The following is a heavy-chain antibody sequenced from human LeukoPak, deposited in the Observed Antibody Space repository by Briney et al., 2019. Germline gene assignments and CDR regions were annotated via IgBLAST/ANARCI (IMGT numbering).Heavy chain of an antibody. CDR2: IIPIFGTA. D-gene: IGHD3-10*01. CDR3: ARDMSMVRGVNPYNWFDP. J-gene: IGHJ5*02. V-gene: IGHV1-69*05. CDR1: GGSFSSEA. Sequence: VASVKVSCKAFGGSFSSEAISWVRQAPGQGLEWMGGIIPIFGTANYAQKFQGRVTITTDESTSTAYMEVSSLRSEDTAVYYCARDMSMVRGVNPYNWFDPWGQGTLVTVSS.